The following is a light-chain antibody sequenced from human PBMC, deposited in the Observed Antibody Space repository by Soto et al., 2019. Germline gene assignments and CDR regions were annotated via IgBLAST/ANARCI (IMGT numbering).Light chain of an antibody. V-gene: IGKV3-11*01. CDR2: DAS. CDR1: QSVSSY. Sequence: EIVLTQSPATLSLSPGERATLSCRASQSVSSYLAWYQQKPGQAPRLLIYDASNRATGIPARFSGSGSGTDFTLTISSLEPEDFAVYYCQQRSNWPPYTFGQRPKLEIK. CDR3: QQRSNWPPYT. J-gene: IGKJ2*01.